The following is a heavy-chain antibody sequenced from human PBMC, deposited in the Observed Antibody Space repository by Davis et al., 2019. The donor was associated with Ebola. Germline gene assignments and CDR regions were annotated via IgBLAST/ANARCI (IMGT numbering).Heavy chain of an antibody. D-gene: IGHD2-15*01. CDR3: ARVLSYCSGGSCPGGSDH. Sequence: SLKTPFPPPGFPFITSWIPWVRQPPGKGLVWVSRIIPDGSRTRDADSVKGRFTISRDNAKNTLYLQMNSLRAEDTAVYYCARVLSYCSGGSCPGGSDHWGQGTLVTVSS. J-gene: IGHJ4*02. CDR1: GFPFITSW. CDR2: IIPDGSRT. V-gene: IGHV3-74*01.